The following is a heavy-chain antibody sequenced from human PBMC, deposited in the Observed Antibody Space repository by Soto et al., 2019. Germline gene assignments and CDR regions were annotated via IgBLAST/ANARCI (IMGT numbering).Heavy chain of an antibody. CDR1: GFTFSGSA. D-gene: IGHD3-10*01. CDR2: IRSKANSYAT. V-gene: IGHV3-73*01. J-gene: IGHJ6*02. CDR3: FLSFGELLIGMDV. Sequence: PGGSLRLSCAASGFTFSGSAMHWVRQASGKGLEWVGRIRSKANSYATAYAASVKGRFTISRDDSKNTAYLQMNSLKTEDTAVYYCFLSFGELLIGMDVWGQGTTVTVSS.